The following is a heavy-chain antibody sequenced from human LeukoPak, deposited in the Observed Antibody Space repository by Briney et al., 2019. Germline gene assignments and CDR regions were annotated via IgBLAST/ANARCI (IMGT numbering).Heavy chain of an antibody. V-gene: IGHV3-23*01. D-gene: IGHD5-18*01. CDR1: GFTFSSYA. CDR2: ISGSGGST. J-gene: IGHJ4*02. Sequence: GGSLRLSCAASGFTFSSYAMSWVRQAPGKGLEWVSAISGSGGSTYYADSVKGRFTISRDNSKNTLYLQMNSLRAEDTAVYYCARDSVRGYSYGQGRVDYWGQGTLVTVSS. CDR3: ARDSVRGYSYGQGRVDY.